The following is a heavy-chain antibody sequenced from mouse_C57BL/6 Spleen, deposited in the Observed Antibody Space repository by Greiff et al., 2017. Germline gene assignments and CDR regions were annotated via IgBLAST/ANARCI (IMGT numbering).Heavy chain of an antibody. Sequence: VQLQQSGAELVKPGASVKLSCTASGFNIKDYYMHWVKQRTEQGLEWIGRIDPEDGETKYAPKFPGKATITADTSSNTAYLQLSSLTSEDTAVYYSVSSVYDGYFLAYWGQGTLVTVSA. CDR2: IDPEDGET. V-gene: IGHV14-2*01. CDR3: VSSVYDGYFLAY. CDR1: GFNIKDYY. D-gene: IGHD2-3*01. J-gene: IGHJ3*01.